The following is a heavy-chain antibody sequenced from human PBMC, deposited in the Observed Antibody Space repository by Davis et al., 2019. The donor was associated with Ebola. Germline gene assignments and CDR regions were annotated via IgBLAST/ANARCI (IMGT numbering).Heavy chain of an antibody. CDR2: INSDGSST. J-gene: IGHJ5*02. D-gene: IGHD5-18*01. CDR1: GFTFSTYW. CDR3: ARDPGYSYGYIINWFDP. V-gene: IGHV3-74*01. Sequence: GESLKISCAASGFTFSTYWMHWVRQAPGKGLVWVSRINSDGSSTIYADSVKGRFTISRDNAKNTLYLQMNSLTAEDTAVYYCARDPGYSYGYIINWFDPWGQGTLVTVSS.